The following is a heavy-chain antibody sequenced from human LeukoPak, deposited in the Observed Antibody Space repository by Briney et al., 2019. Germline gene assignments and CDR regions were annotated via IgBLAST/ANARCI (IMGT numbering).Heavy chain of an antibody. D-gene: IGHD1-14*01. CDR2: ISPSGSRT. CDR3: GKASTVLKPIDS. Sequence: HPGGSLRLSCAASGFSFYTDATNWVRQAPGKGLEWVSAISPSGSRTYYADSVKGRFTISRDNSRNTLYLQMKSLRPEDTAIYYCGKASTVLKPIDSWGRGTLVTVSS. V-gene: IGHV3-23*01. J-gene: IGHJ4*02. CDR1: GFSFYTDA.